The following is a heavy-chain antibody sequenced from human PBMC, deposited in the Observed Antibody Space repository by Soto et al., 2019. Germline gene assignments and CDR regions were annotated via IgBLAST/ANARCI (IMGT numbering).Heavy chain of an antibody. Sequence: VASVKVSCKASGYTFTSYGISWVRQAPGQGLEWMGWISAYNGNTNYAQKLQGRVTMTTDTSTSTAYMELRSLRSDDTAVYYCARDLISMVRGVIIGYWGQGTLVTVSS. J-gene: IGHJ4*02. CDR3: ARDLISMVRGVIIGY. CDR2: ISAYNGNT. D-gene: IGHD3-10*01. V-gene: IGHV1-18*04. CDR1: GYTFTSYG.